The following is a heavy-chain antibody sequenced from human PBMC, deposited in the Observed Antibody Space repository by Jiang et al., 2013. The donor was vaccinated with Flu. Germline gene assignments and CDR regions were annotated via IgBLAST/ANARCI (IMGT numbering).Heavy chain of an antibody. CDR3: ARDPEYYYDSSGYCLDY. V-gene: IGHV3-74*01. J-gene: IGHJ4*02. Sequence: SGFTSVATGCTGRQAPGKGLVWVSRINSDGSSTSYADSVKGRFTISRDNAKNTLYLQMNSLRAEDTAVYYCARDPEYYYDSSGYCLDYWGQGTLVTVSS. CDR2: INSDGSST. CDR1: GFTSVATG. D-gene: IGHD3-22*01.